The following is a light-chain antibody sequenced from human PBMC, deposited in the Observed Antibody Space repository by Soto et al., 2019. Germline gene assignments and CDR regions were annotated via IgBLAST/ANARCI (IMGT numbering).Light chain of an antibody. CDR1: QSVSSN. Sequence: EIVLTQSPGTLSLSPGERATLSCRASQSVSSNLAWYQQKPGQAPRLLIYGASTRATGIPARFSGSGSGTEFTLTITRLEPEDSAVYYCQQYNNWWTFGQGTKVDIK. CDR2: GAS. J-gene: IGKJ1*01. CDR3: QQYNNWWT. V-gene: IGKV3-15*01.